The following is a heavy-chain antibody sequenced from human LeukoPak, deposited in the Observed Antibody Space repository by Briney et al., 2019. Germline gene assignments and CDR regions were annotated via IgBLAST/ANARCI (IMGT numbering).Heavy chain of an antibody. CDR2: IYTSGST. CDR1: GGSISSYY. J-gene: IGHJ4*02. CDR3: ASGSSMIGPYIFDY. V-gene: IGHV4-4*07. D-gene: IGHD3-22*01. Sequence: SETLSLTCTVSGGSISSYYWSWIRPPAGKGLEWIGRIYTSGSTNYNPSLKSRVTMSVDTSKNQFSLKLSSVTAADTAVYYCASGSSMIGPYIFDYWGQGTLVTVSS.